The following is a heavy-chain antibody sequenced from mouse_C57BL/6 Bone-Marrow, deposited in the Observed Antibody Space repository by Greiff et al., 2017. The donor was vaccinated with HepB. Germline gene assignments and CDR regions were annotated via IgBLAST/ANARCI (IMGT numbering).Heavy chain of an antibody. D-gene: IGHD1-1*01. CDR1: GFTFSDYG. Sequence: EVQLVESGGGLVQPGGSLKLSCAASGFTFSDYGMAWVRQAPRKGPEWVAFISNLAYSIYYADTVTGRFTISRENAKNTLYLEMSSLRSEDTAMYYCARHPCYYGSSCYWYFDVWGTGTTVTVSS. J-gene: IGHJ1*03. V-gene: IGHV5-15*01. CDR3: ARHPCYYGSSCYWYFDV. CDR2: ISNLAYSI.